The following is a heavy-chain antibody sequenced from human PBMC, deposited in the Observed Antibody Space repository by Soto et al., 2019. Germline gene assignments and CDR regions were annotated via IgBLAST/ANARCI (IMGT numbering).Heavy chain of an antibody. D-gene: IGHD2-2*01. V-gene: IGHV3-30*18. CDR2: ISYDGNNQ. Sequence: GGSLRLSCAASGFTFNNYGMHWIRQAPGAGLEWVAVISYDGNNQYYADSVKGRFTISRDSSKNTLYLQMNSLRAEDTAVYYCAKVHCTTTTCYWADAFDVWGRGTMVTVS. CDR3: AKVHCTTTTCYWADAFDV. CDR1: GFTFNNYG. J-gene: IGHJ3*01.